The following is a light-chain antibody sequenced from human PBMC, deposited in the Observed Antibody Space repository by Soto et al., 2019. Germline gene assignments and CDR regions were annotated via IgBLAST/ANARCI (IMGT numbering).Light chain of an antibody. J-gene: IGKJ5*01. CDR2: GAS. CDR1: QSVSTS. Sequence: EIVLTQSPATLSLSPGERATLSCRASQSVSTSLNWYQQKPGQAPRLLIYGASNRATGIPDRFSGSGSGTDFTLTISRLEPEDFAVFYCQHYDSLPITFGQGTRLEIK. CDR3: QHYDSLPIT. V-gene: IGKV3-20*01.